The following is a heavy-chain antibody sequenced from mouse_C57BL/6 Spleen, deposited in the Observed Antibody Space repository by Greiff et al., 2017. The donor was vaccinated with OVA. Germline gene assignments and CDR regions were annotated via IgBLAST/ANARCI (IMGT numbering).Heavy chain of an antibody. V-gene: IGHV1-52*01. CDR2: IDPSDSET. Sequence: VKQSCKASGYTFTSYWMHWVKQRPIQGLEWIGNIDPSDSETHYNQKVKDKATLTVDKSSSTAYMQLSSLTSEDSAVYYCARGWLLEYYAMDYWGQGTSVTVSS. D-gene: IGHD2-3*01. CDR1: GYTFTSYW. J-gene: IGHJ4*01. CDR3: ARGWLLEYYAMDY.